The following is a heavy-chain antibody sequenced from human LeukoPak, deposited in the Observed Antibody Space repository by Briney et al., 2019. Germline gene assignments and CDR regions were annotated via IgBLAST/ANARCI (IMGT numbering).Heavy chain of an antibody. CDR3: ARRVGWPTTTYYYMDV. D-gene: IGHD6-19*01. J-gene: IGHJ6*03. CDR1: GGSITDFY. CDR2: IYHSGST. V-gene: IGHV4-59*01. Sequence: SETLSLTCSVSGGSITDFYWSWIRQSPGRGLEYIGYIYHSGSTNYSPSLKSRVTISLDTSSNNFFLKMTSVSASDTAVYYCARRVGWPTTTYYYMDVWGKGTTVTIS.